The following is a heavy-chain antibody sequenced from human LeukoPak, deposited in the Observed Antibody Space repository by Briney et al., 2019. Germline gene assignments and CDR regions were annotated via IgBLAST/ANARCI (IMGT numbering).Heavy chain of an antibody. CDR1: GYTFTGHY. D-gene: IGHD4-11*01. Sequence: ASVKVSCKASGYTFTGHYIHWVRQAPGQGLEWMGWIIPNNGGTNYAQQFQGRVTMTKDTSISTAYMELTRLTSDDTAVYYCATGDVTQGNPQWGQGTLVTVSS. CDR3: ATGDVTQGNPQ. V-gene: IGHV1-2*02. CDR2: IIPNNGGT. J-gene: IGHJ4*02.